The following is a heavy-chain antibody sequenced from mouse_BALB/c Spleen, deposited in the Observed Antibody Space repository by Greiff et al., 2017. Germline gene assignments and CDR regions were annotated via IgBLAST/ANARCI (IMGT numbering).Heavy chain of an antibody. Sequence: EVQLVESGGGLVKPGGSLKLSCAASGFTFSDYYMYWVRQTPEKRLEWVATISDGGSYTYYPDSVKGRFTISRDNAKNNLYLQMSSLKSEDTAMYYCARDTTTGRFAYWGQGTLVTVSA. J-gene: IGHJ3*01. CDR2: ISDGGSYT. D-gene: IGHD1-1*01. CDR1: GFTFSDYY. V-gene: IGHV5-4*02. CDR3: ARDTTTGRFAY.